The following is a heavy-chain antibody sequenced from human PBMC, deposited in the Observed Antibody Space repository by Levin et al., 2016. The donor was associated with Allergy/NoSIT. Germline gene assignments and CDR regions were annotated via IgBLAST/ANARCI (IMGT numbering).Heavy chain of an antibody. CDR2: ISGSGSYT. D-gene: IGHD3-10*01. CDR1: GFTFSDYF. CDR3: ARDRAVYVSGSYGDY. J-gene: IGHJ4*02. V-gene: IGHV3-11*05. Sequence: GESLKISCAASGFTFSDYFMSWIRQAPGKGLEWVSYISGSGSYTKYADSVKGRFTISRDNAKNSLYLQMSSLRAEDTAVYYCARDRAVYVSGSYGDYWGQGILVTVSS.